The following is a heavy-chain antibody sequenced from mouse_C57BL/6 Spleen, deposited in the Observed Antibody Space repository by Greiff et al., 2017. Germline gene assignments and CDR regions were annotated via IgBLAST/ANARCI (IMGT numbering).Heavy chain of an antibody. CDR2: INYDGSST. V-gene: IGHV5-16*01. D-gene: IGHD2-4*01. J-gene: IGHJ3*01. CDR3: ARVYYDYPGWFAY. Sequence: EVKLVESEGGLVQPGSSMKLSCTASGFTFSDYYMAWVRQVPEKGLEWVANINYDGSSTYYLDSLKSRFIISRDNAKNILYLQMSSLKSEDTATYYCARVYYDYPGWFAYWGQGTLVTVSA. CDR1: GFTFSDYY.